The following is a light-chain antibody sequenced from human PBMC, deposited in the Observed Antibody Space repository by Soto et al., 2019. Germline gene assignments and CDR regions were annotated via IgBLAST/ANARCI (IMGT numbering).Light chain of an antibody. V-gene: IGLV4-60*02. Sequence: QPVLTQSSSASASLGSSVKLTCTLSSGHRNYIIAWHQQQPGKAPRYLMRLEGSGSYYKGGGIPDRFSGSSSGTDRYLTISNLQFEDEADYYCETWDSNTRMFGGGTKVTVL. CDR1: SGHRNYI. J-gene: IGLJ3*02. CDR2: LEGSGSY. CDR3: ETWDSNTRM.